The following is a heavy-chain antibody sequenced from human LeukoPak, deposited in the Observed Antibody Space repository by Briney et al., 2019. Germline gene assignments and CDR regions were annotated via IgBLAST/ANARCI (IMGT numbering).Heavy chain of an antibody. Sequence: ASVKVSCKASGYAFIGYYMHWVRQAPGRGLEWMGWINPNSGGTNYAQKFQGRVTMTRDTSISTAYMELSWLRYDDTAVYYCARGYSSSTDYWGQGTLVTVSS. CDR2: INPNSGGT. CDR3: ARGYSSSTDY. J-gene: IGHJ4*02. D-gene: IGHD6-6*01. V-gene: IGHV1-2*02. CDR1: GYAFIGYY.